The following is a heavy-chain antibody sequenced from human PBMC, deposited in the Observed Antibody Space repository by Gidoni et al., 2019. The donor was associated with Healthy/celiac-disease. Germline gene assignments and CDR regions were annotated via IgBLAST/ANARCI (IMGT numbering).Heavy chain of an antibody. CDR1: GYTFTSYG. J-gene: IGHJ4*02. D-gene: IGHD3-3*01. V-gene: IGHV1-18*01. Sequence: QVQLVQSGAEVKKPGASVKVSCKASGYTFTSYGISWVRQAPGQGLEWMGWISGYNGNTNNAQKLQGRVTTTTDTSTSTAYMELRSLRSDDTAVYYCARDYGKLWSGYNNFDYWGQGTLVTVSS. CDR3: ARDYGKLWSGYNNFDY. CDR2: ISGYNGNT.